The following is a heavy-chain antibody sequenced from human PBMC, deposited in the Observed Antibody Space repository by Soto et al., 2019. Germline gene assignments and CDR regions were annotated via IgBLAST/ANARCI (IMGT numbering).Heavy chain of an antibody. J-gene: IGHJ4*02. CDR3: ARAHDFWSGYYTRYFDY. CDR1: GGSVSSGSYY. V-gene: IGHV4-61*01. D-gene: IGHD3-3*01. CDR2: IYYSGST. Sequence: SETLSLTCTVSGGSVSSGSYYWSWIRQPPGKGLEWIGYIYYSGSTNYNPSLKSRVTISVDTSKNQFSLKLSSVTAADTAVYYCARAHDFWSGYYTRYFDYWGQGTLVTVSS.